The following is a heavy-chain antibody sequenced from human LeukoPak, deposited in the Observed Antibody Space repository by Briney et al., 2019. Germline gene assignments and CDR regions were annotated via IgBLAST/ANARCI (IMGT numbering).Heavy chain of an antibody. D-gene: IGHD3-9*01. V-gene: IGHV4-4*07. CDR1: GGSISSYY. J-gene: IGHJ6*03. CDR3: ARSPPYDILTGYYSKHYYYYYYMDV. CDR2: IYTSGST. Sequence: SETLSLTCTVSGGSISSYYWSWIRQPAGKGLEWIGRIYTSGSTNYNPSLKSRVTMSVDTSKNQFSLKLSSVTAADTAVYYCARSPPYDILTGYYSKHYYYYYYMDVWGKGTTVTISS.